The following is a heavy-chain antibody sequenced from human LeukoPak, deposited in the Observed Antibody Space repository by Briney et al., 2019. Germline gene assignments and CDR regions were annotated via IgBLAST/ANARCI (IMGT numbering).Heavy chain of an antibody. V-gene: IGHV3-53*05. CDR3: AKDQHSTYYDILTDSPGMDVFDY. CDR2: IYSGGST. Sequence: PGGSLRLSCAASGFTVSSNYMSWVRQAPGKGLEWVSVIYSGGSTYYADSVKGRFTISRDNSKNTLYLQMNSLRAEDTAVYYCAKDQHSTYYDILTDSPGMDVFDYWGQGTLVAVSS. D-gene: IGHD3-9*01. J-gene: IGHJ4*02. CDR1: GFTVSSNY.